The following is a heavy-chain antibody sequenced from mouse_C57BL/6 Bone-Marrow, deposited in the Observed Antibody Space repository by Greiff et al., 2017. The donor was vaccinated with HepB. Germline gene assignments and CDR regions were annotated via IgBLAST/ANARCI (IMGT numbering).Heavy chain of an antibody. J-gene: IGHJ2*01. D-gene: IGHD2-3*01. CDR3: AALYDGYYLDY. CDR2: INPNNGGT. V-gene: IGHV1-26*01. CDR1: GYTFTDYY. Sequence: EVQLQQSGPELVKPGASVKISCKASGYTFTDYYMNWVKQSHGKSLEWIGDINPNNGGTSYNQKFKGKATLTVDKSSSIAYMELRSLTSEDSAVYYCAALYDGYYLDYWGQGTTLTVSS.